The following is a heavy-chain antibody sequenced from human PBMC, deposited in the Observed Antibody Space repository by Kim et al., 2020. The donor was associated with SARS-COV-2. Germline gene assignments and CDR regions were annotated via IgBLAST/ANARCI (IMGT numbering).Heavy chain of an antibody. CDR3: ARALSTTVPIAPGYFDC. V-gene: IGHV1-8*01. J-gene: IGHJ4*02. D-gene: IGHD1-1*01. CDR2: MNPRSGNT. CDR1: GDTLSAYD. Sequence: ASVKVSCKASGDTLSAYDINWVRQAPGQGLEWMGWMNPRSGNTGYAQTFQGRVAMTRDTSTTTAYVEVSSLTSEDTAVYYCARALSTTVPIAPGYFDCWGQGSLVTVYS.